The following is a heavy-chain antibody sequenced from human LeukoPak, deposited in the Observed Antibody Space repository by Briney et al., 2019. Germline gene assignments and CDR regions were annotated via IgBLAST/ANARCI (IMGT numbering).Heavy chain of an antibody. CDR1: GGTFSSYA. CDR3: ARDMDTAMGGLDY. CDR2: IIPIFGTA. J-gene: IGHJ4*02. V-gene: IGHV1-69*06. D-gene: IGHD5-18*01. Sequence: SVKVSCKASGGTFSSYAISWVRQTPGQGLEWMGGIIPIFGTANYAQKFQGRVTITADKSTSTAYMELSSLRSEDTAVYYCARDMDTAMGGLDYWGQGTLVTVSS.